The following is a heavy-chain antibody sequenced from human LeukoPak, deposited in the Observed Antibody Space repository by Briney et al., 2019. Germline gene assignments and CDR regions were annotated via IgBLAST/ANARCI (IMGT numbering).Heavy chain of an antibody. CDR2: INPNSGGT. D-gene: IGHD2-2*01. J-gene: IGHJ5*02. Sequence: VSVEVSCKASGCAFSGYYMQWVRQAPGQGLEWMGWINPNSGGTNYAQKFQGRVTMTRDTSISTAYMELSRLRSDDTAVYYCARGPATQRKNWFDPWGQGTLVTVSS. CDR1: GCAFSGYY. CDR3: ARGPATQRKNWFDP. V-gene: IGHV1-2*02.